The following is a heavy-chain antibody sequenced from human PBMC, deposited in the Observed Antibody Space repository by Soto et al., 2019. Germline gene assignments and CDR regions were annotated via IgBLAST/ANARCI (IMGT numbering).Heavy chain of an antibody. CDR2: IKQDGSEK. D-gene: IGHD2-15*01. J-gene: IGHJ5*02. V-gene: IGHV3-7*01. CDR1: GFTFSSYW. Sequence: EVQLVESGGGLVQPGESLGLSCAASGFTFSSYWMTWVRQAPGKGLEWVANIKQDGSEKNYADSVEGRFTISRDNAKNSLYLQMNSLRAEDPAVYSCARGGGGFDPWGQGTLVTVSS. CDR3: ARGGGGFDP.